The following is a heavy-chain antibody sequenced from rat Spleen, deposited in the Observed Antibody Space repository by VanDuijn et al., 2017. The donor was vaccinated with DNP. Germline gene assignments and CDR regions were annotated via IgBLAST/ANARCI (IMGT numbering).Heavy chain of an antibody. Sequence: EVQLVESGGDLVQPGRSLNLSCVASGFTFKNYWMTWIRQVPGKGLEWVASITSSDANPYYPESVKGRFTISRDNAQDTLYLQMNSLRPEDTATYYCTRQRVMYTTATGFAYWGQGTLVTVSS. CDR1: GFTFKNYW. D-gene: IGHD1-6*01. CDR2: ITSSDANP. CDR3: TRQRVMYTTATGFAY. V-gene: IGHV5-31*01. J-gene: IGHJ3*01.